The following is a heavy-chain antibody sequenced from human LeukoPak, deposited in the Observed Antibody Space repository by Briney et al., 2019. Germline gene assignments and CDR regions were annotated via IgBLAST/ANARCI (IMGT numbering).Heavy chain of an antibody. J-gene: IGHJ5*02. CDR2: ISAYNGNT. V-gene: IGHV1-18*01. D-gene: IGHD3-3*01. CDR3: ARVSRITIFGVVKGAFDP. CDR1: GYTFTSYG. Sequence: GASVKVSCKASGYTFTSYGISWVRQAPGQGLEWMGWISAYNGNTNYAQKLQGRVTMTTDTSTSTAYMELRSLRSDDTAVYYCARVSRITIFGVVKGAFDPWGQGTLVTVSS.